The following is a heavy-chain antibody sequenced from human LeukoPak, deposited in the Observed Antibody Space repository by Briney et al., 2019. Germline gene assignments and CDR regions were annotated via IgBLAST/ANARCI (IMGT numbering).Heavy chain of an antibody. CDR1: GGSISSYY. CDR3: ARHIGTAAAADY. CDR2: IYYSGST. D-gene: IGHD6-25*01. Sequence: SETPSLTCTVSGGSISSYYWSWIRQPPGKGLEWIGYIYYSGSTNYNPSLKSRVTISVDTSKNQFSLKLSSVTAADTAVYYCARHIGTAAAADYWGQGSLVTVSS. J-gene: IGHJ4*02. V-gene: IGHV4-59*08.